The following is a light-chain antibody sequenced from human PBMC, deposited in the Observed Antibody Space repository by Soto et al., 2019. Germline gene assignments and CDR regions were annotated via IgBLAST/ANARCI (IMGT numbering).Light chain of an antibody. CDR1: ESLGGN. Sequence: EVVMTQSPATLSVSPGERATLSCRASESLGGNLAWYQQKPGQAPRLLVYAASSRATGIPARFSGSGYGTEFPLTISGLQSEDFGDYYCQQYEKWFHTFGQGTRLDIK. CDR2: AAS. J-gene: IGKJ5*01. V-gene: IGKV3-15*01. CDR3: QQYEKWFHT.